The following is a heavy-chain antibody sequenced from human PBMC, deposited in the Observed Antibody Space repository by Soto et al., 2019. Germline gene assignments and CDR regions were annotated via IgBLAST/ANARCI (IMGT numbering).Heavy chain of an antibody. CDR1: VFTFSSYD. V-gene: IGHV3-30*18. CDR2: ISFHGTNK. J-gene: IGHJ4*02. Sequence: GSLRLSCAASVFTFSSYDMHWVRQAPGKGLEWVAVISFHGTNKYFADSVKGRFTISRDNSKNTLYLQMNSLRAEDTAVYYCAKGMYSSGWPLDYWGQGTLVTVSS. CDR3: AKGMYSSGWPLDY. D-gene: IGHD6-19*01.